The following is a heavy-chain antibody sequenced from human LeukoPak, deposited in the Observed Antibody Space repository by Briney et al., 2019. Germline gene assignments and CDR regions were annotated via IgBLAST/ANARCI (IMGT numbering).Heavy chain of an antibody. CDR2: IFYSGST. J-gene: IGHJ4*02. D-gene: IGHD4-17*01. CDR3: ARQMNTVTADY. Sequence: SEALSLTCTVPGGSITGSSYFWGWIRHPPGKGLEWIGSIFYSGSTYYNPSLNSRVTISIDTSKNQFSLRLSSVTAADTAVYYCARQMNTVTADYWGQGTLVTVSS. V-gene: IGHV4-39*01. CDR1: GGSITGSSYF.